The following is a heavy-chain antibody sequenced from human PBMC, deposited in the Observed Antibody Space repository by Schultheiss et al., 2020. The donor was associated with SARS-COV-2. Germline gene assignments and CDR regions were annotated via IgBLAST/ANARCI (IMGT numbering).Heavy chain of an antibody. V-gene: IGHV3-23*01. J-gene: IGHJ4*02. Sequence: VGSLRLSCAASGFTFSSYWMHWVRQAPGKGLEWVSAISGSGGSTYYADSVKGRFTISRDNSKNTLYLQMNSLRAEDTAVYYCAKDWSGSSGFDYWGQGTLVTVSS. D-gene: IGHD1-26*01. CDR3: AKDWSGSSGFDY. CDR1: GFTFSSYW. CDR2: ISGSGGST.